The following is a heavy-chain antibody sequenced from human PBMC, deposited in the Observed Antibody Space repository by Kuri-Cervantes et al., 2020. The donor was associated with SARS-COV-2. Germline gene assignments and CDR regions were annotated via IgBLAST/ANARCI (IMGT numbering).Heavy chain of an antibody. D-gene: IGHD2-21*01. CDR1: GFTFSSYW. J-gene: IGHJ4*02. CDR3: ARGRFRDY. V-gene: IGHV3-7*01. CDR2: IKQDGSEK. Sequence: GESLKISCAASGFTFSSYWMSWVRQAPGKGLEWVANIKQDGSEKYYVDSVKGRFTISRDNVKNSLYLQMNSLRAEDTAVYYCARGRFRDYWGQGTLVTVSS.